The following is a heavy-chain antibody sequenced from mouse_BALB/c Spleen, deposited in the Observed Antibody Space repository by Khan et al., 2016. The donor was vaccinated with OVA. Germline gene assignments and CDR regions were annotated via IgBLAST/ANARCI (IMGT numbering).Heavy chain of an antibody. D-gene: IGHD1-1*01. Sequence: QIQLVQSGPELKKPGDAVKISCKASGYTFTDYGMNWVKQAPGKALKWMGWINTYTGEPTYADDFKGRFAFSLETSASTSYLQINNLKNEEMATYFCERGLNYYGSWFAYWGQGTLVTVSA. CDR3: ERGLNYYGSWFAY. CDR1: GYTFTDYG. J-gene: IGHJ3*01. CDR2: INTYTGEP. V-gene: IGHV9-1*02.